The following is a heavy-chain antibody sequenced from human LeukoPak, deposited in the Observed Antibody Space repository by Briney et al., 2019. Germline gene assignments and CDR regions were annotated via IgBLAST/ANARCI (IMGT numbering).Heavy chain of an antibody. V-gene: IGHV3-15*01. Sequence: GESLRLSCAASGFTFSDAWMTWVRQAPGKGLEWVGRIKRKADGETTEYAAPVKGRFIISRDDSRNTVNLQMNSLKTEDTAVYYCATDWPGDDYPVDYWGQGTLVTVSS. CDR1: GFTFSDAW. D-gene: IGHD4-11*01. CDR2: IKRKADGETT. CDR3: ATDWPGDDYPVDY. J-gene: IGHJ4*02.